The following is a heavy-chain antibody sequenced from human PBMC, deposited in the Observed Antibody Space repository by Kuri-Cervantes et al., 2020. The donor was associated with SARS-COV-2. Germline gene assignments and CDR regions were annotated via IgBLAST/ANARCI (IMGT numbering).Heavy chain of an antibody. D-gene: IGHD5-12*01. Sequence: GGSLRLSCAASGFTLSSYAMHWVRQAPGKGLEWVAVISYDGSNKYYADSVKGRFTISRDNSKNTLYLQMNSLRAEDTAVYYCANEASQVDYWGQGTLVTVSS. J-gene: IGHJ4*02. CDR2: ISYDGSNK. CDR1: GFTLSSYA. CDR3: ANEASQVDY. V-gene: IGHV3-30-3*02.